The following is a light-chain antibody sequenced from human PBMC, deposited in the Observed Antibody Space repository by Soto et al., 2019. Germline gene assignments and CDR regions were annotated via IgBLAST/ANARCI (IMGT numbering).Light chain of an antibody. CDR3: QSYDSSLSEV. J-gene: IGLJ2*01. CDR2: DNS. Sequence: QSALTQPPSVSGAPGQRVTISCTGSSSNIGAGYGVHWYQQLPGTAPKLLIYDNSKRPSGVPDRFSGSKSGTSASLAITGLQAEDEADYYCQSYDSSLSEVFGGGTKLTVL. CDR1: SSNIGAGYG. V-gene: IGLV1-40*01.